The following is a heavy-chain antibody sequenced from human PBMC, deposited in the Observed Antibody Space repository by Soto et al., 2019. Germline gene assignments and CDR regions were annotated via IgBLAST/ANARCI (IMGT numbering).Heavy chain of an antibody. CDR1: GASISSSSYY. J-gene: IGHJ5*02. CDR3: ASPKIAFYNWFDP. D-gene: IGHD3-3*02. Sequence: SETLSLTCTVSGASISSSSYYWGWIRQPPGKGLEWIGNIYYSGSTYYNPSLKSRVTISVDTSKNQFSLKLSSVTAADTAVYYCASPKIAFYNWFDPWGQGTLVKVSS. V-gene: IGHV4-39*01. CDR2: IYYSGST.